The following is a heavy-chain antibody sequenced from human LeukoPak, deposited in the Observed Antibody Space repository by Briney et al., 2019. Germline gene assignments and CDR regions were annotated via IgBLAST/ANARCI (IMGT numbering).Heavy chain of an antibody. CDR2: IYHSGST. J-gene: IGHJ4*02. D-gene: IGHD4-17*01. V-gene: IGHV4-38-2*02. CDR3: ARETQTTVTFDY. Sequence: PSETLSLTCTVSGYSISSGYYWGWIRQPPGKGLEWIGSIYHSGSTYYNPSLKSRVTISVDTSKNQFSLKLSSVTAADTAVYHCARETQTTVTFDYWGQGTLVTVSS. CDR1: GYSISSGYY.